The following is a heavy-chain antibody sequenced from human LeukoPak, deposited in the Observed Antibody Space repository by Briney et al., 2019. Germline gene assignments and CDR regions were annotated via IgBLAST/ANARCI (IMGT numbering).Heavy chain of an antibody. Sequence: ASAKVSCKVSGYTLTELSMHWVRQAPGKGLEWMGGFDPEDGETIYAQKFQGRVTMTEDTSTDTAYMELSSLRSEDTAVYYCATVGSSGWYYFDYWGQGALVTVSS. CDR1: GYTLTELS. CDR2: FDPEDGET. D-gene: IGHD6-19*01. V-gene: IGHV1-24*01. J-gene: IGHJ4*02. CDR3: ATVGSSGWYYFDY.